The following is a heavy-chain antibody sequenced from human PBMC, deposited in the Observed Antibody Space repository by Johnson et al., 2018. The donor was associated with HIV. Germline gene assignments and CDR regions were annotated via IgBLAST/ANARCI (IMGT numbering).Heavy chain of an antibody. J-gene: IGHJ3*02. Sequence: VQLVESGGGLIQPGGSLRLSCAASGFTFSSYAMSWVRQAPGKGLEWVSAISGSGSTIYYADSVTGRFTISRDNAKNSLYLQMKSLRAEDTAVYYCARGFRRGGAFDIWGQGTMVTVSS. CDR2: ISGSGSTI. D-gene: IGHD2-15*01. CDR1: GFTFSSYA. V-gene: IGHV3-48*04. CDR3: ARGFRRGGAFDI.